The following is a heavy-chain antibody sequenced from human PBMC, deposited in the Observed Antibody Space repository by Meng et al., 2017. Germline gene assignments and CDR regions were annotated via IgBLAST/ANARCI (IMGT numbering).Heavy chain of an antibody. CDR1: GYTFTSYA. Sequence: QVLLVESGAEVKKPGASVKVSCKASGYTFTSYAMHWVRQAPGQRLEWMGWINAGNGNTKYSQKFQGRVTITRDTSASTAYMELSSLRSEDTAVYYCARVLPATIFGVVIDSWFDPWGQGTLVTVSS. D-gene: IGHD3-3*01. J-gene: IGHJ5*02. CDR2: INAGNGNT. CDR3: ARVLPATIFGVVIDSWFDP. V-gene: IGHV1-3*01.